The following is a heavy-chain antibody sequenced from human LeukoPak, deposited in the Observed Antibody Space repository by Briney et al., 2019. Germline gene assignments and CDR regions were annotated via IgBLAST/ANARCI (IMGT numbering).Heavy chain of an antibody. CDR1: GFTFSSYA. CDR2: ISGSGGST. V-gene: IGHV3-23*01. CDR3: AKDSHYDILTRPFDY. Sequence: GGSLRLSCAASGFTFSSYAMSWVRQAPRKGLEWVSAISGSGGSTYYADSVKGRFTISRDNSKNTLYLQMNSLRAEDTAVYYCAKDSHYDILTRPFDYWGQGTLVTVSS. D-gene: IGHD3-9*01. J-gene: IGHJ4*02.